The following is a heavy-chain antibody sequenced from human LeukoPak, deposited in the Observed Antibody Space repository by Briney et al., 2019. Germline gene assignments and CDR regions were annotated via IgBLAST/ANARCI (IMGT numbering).Heavy chain of an antibody. CDR2: IYSGGST. J-gene: IGHJ3*02. Sequence: PGGSLRLSCAASGFTVRSNYMSWVRQAPGKGLEWVSVIYSGGSTYYADSVKGRFTISRDNSKNTLYLQMNSLRAEDTAVYYCAFQRDARDAFDIWGQGTMVTVSS. V-gene: IGHV3-53*01. CDR1: GFTVRSNY. CDR3: AFQRDARDAFDI.